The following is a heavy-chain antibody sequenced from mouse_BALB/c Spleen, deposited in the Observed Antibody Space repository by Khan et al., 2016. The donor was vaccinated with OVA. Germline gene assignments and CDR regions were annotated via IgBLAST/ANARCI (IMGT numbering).Heavy chain of an antibody. CDR3: ARLTPY. CDR2: ISTDNGNT. CDR1: GYTFTDYA. V-gene: IGHV1S137*01. Sequence: QIQLVQSGPEVVRPGVSVKIPCKGSGYTFTDYAMHWVKQSHAKRLEWIGVISTDNGNTNYNQKFKGKATMTVDRSSSTAYMELARLTSDDSAIYFCARLTPYWGQGTLVTVSA. J-gene: IGHJ3*01.